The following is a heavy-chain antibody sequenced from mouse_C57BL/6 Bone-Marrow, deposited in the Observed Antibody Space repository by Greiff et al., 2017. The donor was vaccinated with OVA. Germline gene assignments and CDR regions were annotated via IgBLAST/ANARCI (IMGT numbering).Heavy chain of an antibody. D-gene: IGHD1-1*01. V-gene: IGHV1-15*01. CDR1: GYTFTDYE. J-gene: IGHJ2*01. CDR2: IDPETGGT. Sequence: VQLQQSGAELVRPGASVTLSCKASGYTFTDYEMHWVKQTPVHGLEWIGAIDPETGGTAYNQKFKGKAILTADKSSSTAYMELRSLTSEDSAVYYCTNYGSSSYFDYWGQGTTLTVSS. CDR3: TNYGSSSYFDY.